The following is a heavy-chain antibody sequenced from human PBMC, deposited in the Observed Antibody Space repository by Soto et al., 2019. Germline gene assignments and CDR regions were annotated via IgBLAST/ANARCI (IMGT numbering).Heavy chain of an antibody. CDR1: GFTFSSYS. D-gene: IGHD6-19*01. CDR3: ARDSFSSGWYKPHYHGMDV. CDR2: ISSSSSTI. Sequence: GGSLRLSCAASGFTFSSYSMNWVRQAPGKGLEWVSYISSSSSTIYYADSVKGRFTISRDNAKNSLYLKMNSLRDEDTAVYYCARDSFSSGWYKPHYHGMDVWGQGTTVTVSS. J-gene: IGHJ6*02. V-gene: IGHV3-48*02.